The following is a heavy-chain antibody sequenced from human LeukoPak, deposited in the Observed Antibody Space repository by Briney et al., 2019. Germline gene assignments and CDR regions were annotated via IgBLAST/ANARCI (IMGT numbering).Heavy chain of an antibody. CDR3: ARGIRGAADY. D-gene: IGHD3-16*01. J-gene: IGHJ4*02. CDR2: IHNSGST. CDR1: SNSISTYY. Sequence: SETLSLTCTVASNSISTYYWSWIRQPPGKGLEWIGYIHNSGSTSYNPSLKSRLAMSLDTSKNQFSLNLNSVTAADTAVYYCARGIRGAADYWGQGTLVTVSS. V-gene: IGHV4-59*01.